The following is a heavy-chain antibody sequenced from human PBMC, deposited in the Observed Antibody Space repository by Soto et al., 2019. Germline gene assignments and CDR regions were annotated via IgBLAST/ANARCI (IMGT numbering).Heavy chain of an antibody. CDR3: ARDSVVTGNSVGMDV. D-gene: IGHD1-7*01. CDR1: GYTFTSYY. J-gene: IGHJ6*02. Sequence: ASVKVSCKASGYTFTSYYMHWVRQAPGQGLEWMGIINPSGGSTSYAQKFQGRVTMTRDTSTSTVYMELSSLRSEDTAVYYCARDSVVTGNSVGMDVWGQGTTVTVSS. V-gene: IGHV1-46*01. CDR2: INPSGGST.